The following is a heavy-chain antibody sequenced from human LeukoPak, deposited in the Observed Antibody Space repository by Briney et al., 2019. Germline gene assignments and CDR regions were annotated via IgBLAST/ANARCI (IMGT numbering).Heavy chain of an antibody. Sequence: GGSLRLSRAASGYPFSSYGMNWVRQAPGKGLEWVSTNTGGGSTYYAASLKGRFTISRDNSKNTLYLQMNSLRAEDTAVYYCATDRVAGSGSIDYWGQGTLVTVSS. J-gene: IGHJ4*02. CDR2: NTGGGST. CDR1: GYPFSSYG. CDR3: ATDRVAGSGSIDY. D-gene: IGHD1-26*01. V-gene: IGHV3-23*01.